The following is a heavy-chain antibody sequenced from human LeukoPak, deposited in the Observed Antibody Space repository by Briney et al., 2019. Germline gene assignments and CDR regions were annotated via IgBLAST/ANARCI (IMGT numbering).Heavy chain of an antibody. CDR3: ARGRIVVVPAAIRGPYNWFDP. D-gene: IGHD2-2*02. V-gene: IGHV1-8*01. J-gene: IGHJ5*02. CDR2: MNPNSGNT. CDR1: GYTFTSYD. Sequence: GASVKVSCKASGYTFTSYDINWVRQATGQGLEWMGWMNPNSGNTGYAQKFQGRVTMTRNTSISTAYMELSSLRSEDTAVYYCARGRIVVVPAAIRGPYNWFDPWGQGTLVTVSS.